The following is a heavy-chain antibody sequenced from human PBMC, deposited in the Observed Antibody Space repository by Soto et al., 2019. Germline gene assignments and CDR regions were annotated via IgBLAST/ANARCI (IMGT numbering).Heavy chain of an antibody. Sequence: GSLRLSCAASGFTFSSYAMHWVRQAPGKGLEWVAVISYDGSNKYYADSVKGRFTISRDNSKNTLYLQMNSLRAEDTAVYYCASTTVTTRGGMDVWGQGTTVTVSS. D-gene: IGHD4-17*01. J-gene: IGHJ6*02. CDR2: ISYDGSNK. CDR3: ASTTVTTRGGMDV. V-gene: IGHV3-30-3*01. CDR1: GFTFSSYA.